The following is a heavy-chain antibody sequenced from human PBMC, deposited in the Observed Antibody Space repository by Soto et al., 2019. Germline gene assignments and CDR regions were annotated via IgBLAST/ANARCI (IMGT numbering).Heavy chain of an antibody. V-gene: IGHV1-69*19. CDR1: GGTFNTYA. CDR3: AREVQVHTPAFVY. CDR2: ISPMFGAA. Sequence: VQLVQSGAEMKKPGSSVKVSCQSYGGTFNTYAMNWVRQAPGQGPEWMGDISPMFGAANYAPKFQGRVTITADESTGTSYTQLSSLTSEDTALYFCAREVQVHTPAFVYWGQGTLVTVSS. D-gene: IGHD3-10*01. J-gene: IGHJ4*02.